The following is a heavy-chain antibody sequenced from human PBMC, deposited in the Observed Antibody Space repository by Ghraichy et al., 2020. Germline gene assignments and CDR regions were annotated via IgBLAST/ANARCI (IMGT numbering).Heavy chain of an antibody. CDR1: GGSFSGYY. D-gene: IGHD3-10*01. CDR2: INHSGST. CDR3: ARVKLLWFRAGDGMDV. J-gene: IGHJ6*02. Sequence: SETLSLTCAVYGGSFSGYYWSWIRQPPGKGLEWIGEINHSGSTNYNPSLKSRVTISVDTSKNQFSLKLSSVTAADTAVYYCARVKLLWFRAGDGMDVWGQGTTVTVSS. V-gene: IGHV4-34*01.